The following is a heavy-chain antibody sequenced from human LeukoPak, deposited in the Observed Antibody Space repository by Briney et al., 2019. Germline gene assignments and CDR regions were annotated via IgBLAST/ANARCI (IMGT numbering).Heavy chain of an antibody. J-gene: IGHJ4*02. CDR2: ISYDGSNK. D-gene: IGHD6-19*01. CDR1: EFTFSSYW. CDR3: ARVGQQWLVNFDY. V-gene: IGHV3-30-3*01. Sequence: GGSLRLSCAASEFTFSSYWMSWVRQAPGKGLEWVAVISYDGSNKYYADSVKGRFTISRDNSKNTLYLQMNSLRAEDTAVYYCARVGQQWLVNFDYWGQGTLVTVSS.